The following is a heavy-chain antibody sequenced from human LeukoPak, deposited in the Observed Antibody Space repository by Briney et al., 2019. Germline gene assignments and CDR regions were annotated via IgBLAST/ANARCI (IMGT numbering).Heavy chain of an antibody. J-gene: IGHJ3*02. Sequence: GGSLRLSCAASGFTFSTYSMNWVRQAPGKGLEWVSSITSPVGHIYYADSLKGRITISRDNARSSLYLQMNSLRAEDTAVYYCAREYSSSWSNAFDIWGQGTMFTVSS. D-gene: IGHD6-13*01. V-gene: IGHV3-21*01. CDR3: AREYSSSWSNAFDI. CDR2: ITSPVGHI. CDR1: GFTFSTYS.